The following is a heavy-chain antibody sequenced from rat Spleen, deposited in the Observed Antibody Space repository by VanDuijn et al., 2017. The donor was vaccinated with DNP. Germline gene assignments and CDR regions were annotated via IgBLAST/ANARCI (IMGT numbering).Heavy chain of an antibody. Sequence: EVQLVESGGGLVQPGRSLKLSCAASGFTFSDYYMAWVRQAPTKGLEWVAYISYDGGSTYYGDSVKGRFTISRDNAKSTLYLQMNSLRSEDMATYYCARGNDGYYPYWYFDFWGPGTMVTVSS. CDR2: ISYDGGST. CDR3: ARGNDGYYPYWYFDF. V-gene: IGHV5-22*01. J-gene: IGHJ1*01. D-gene: IGHD1-12*03. CDR1: GFTFSDYY.